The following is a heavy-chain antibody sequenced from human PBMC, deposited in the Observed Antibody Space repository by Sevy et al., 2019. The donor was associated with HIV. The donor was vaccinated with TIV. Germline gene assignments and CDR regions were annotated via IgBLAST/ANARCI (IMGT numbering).Heavy chain of an antibody. D-gene: IGHD3-16*02. CDR3: ARQYDYVWGSYRPNYYFDY. J-gene: IGHJ4*02. CDR1: GGSISSSSYY. V-gene: IGHV4-39*01. CDR2: IYYSGST. Sequence: SETLSLTCTVSGGSISSSSYYWGWIRQPPGKGLEWIGCIYYSGSTYYNPSLKSRVTISVDTSKNQFSLKLSSVTAADTAVYYCARQYDYVWGSYRPNYYFDYWGQGTLVTVSS.